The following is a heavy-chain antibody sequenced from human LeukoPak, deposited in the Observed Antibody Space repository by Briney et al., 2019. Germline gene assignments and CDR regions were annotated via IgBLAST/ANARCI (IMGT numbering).Heavy chain of an antibody. V-gene: IGHV3-48*04. Sequence: PGGSLRLSCAASGFTFSSYSMNWVRQAPGKGLEWVSYISSSSSTIYYADSVKGRFTISRDNAENSLYLQMNSLRAEDTAVYYCARRPVVTRHYYGMDVWGQGTTVTVSS. CDR3: ARRPVVTRHYYGMDV. CDR1: GFTFSSYS. J-gene: IGHJ6*02. D-gene: IGHD4-23*01. CDR2: ISSSSSTI.